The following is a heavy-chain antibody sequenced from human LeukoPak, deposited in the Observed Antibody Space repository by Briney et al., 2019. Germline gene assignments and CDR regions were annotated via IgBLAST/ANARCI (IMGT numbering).Heavy chain of an antibody. CDR3: ARGITNFGVVIKGIDY. V-gene: IGHV1-8*01. CDR2: MNPNSGNT. CDR1: GYTFTSYD. D-gene: IGHD3-3*01. Sequence: ASVKVSCKASGYTFTSYDINWVRQATGQGLEWMGWMNPNSGNTGYAQKFQGRVTMTRNTSISTAYMELSSLRSEDTAVYYCARGITNFGVVIKGIDYWGQGTLVTVSS. J-gene: IGHJ4*02.